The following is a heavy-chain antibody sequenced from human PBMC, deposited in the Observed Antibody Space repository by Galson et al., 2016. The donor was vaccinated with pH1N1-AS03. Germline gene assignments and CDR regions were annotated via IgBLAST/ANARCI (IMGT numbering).Heavy chain of an antibody. Sequence: SLRLSCAASGFTFSNYFMSWVRQAPGKGLEWVANIKHDGSETYYGDSVKGRFTISRDNAMNSLYLQMNSLRAEDTAVYYCARPVGSIVYYFDYWGQGTLVTVSS. J-gene: IGHJ4*02. V-gene: IGHV3-7*01. D-gene: IGHD3-9*01. CDR2: IKHDGSET. CDR1: GFTFSNYF. CDR3: ARPVGSIVYYFDY.